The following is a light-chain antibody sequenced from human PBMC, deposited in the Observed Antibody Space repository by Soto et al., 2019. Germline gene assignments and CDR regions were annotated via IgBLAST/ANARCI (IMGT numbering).Light chain of an antibody. V-gene: IGKV1-5*03. CDR1: QSINSW. Sequence: DIQMTQSPSTLSASVGDRVTITCRASQSINSWLAWYQQKPGKAPKLLIYKASSLESGVPSRFSGSGSGTEFTLTISSLQSDDFATYYCQQYNTYVTFGGGTKAEIK. CDR2: KAS. J-gene: IGKJ4*01. CDR3: QQYNTYVT.